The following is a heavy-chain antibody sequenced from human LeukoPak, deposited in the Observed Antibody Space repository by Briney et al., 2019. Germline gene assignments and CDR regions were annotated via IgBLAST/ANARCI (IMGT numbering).Heavy chain of an antibody. D-gene: IGHD6-13*01. Sequence: GGSLRLSCAASGFTFSSYWMSWVRQAPGKGLEWVANIKQDGSEKYYVDSVKGRFTISRDNAKNSLYLQMNSLRAEDTAVYYCAKDLISAAGTWAKDYYYYGMDVWGQGTTVTVSS. CDR3: AKDLISAAGTWAKDYYYYGMDV. J-gene: IGHJ6*02. CDR1: GFTFSSYW. V-gene: IGHV3-7*01. CDR2: IKQDGSEK.